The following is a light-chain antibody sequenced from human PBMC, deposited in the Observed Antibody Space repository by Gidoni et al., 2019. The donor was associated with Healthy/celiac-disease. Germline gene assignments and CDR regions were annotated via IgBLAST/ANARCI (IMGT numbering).Light chain of an antibody. CDR3: QQYNNWPYT. Sequence: EIAMTQTPATLSVPPGERATLSCRASQSVSSNLPWYQQKPGQAPRLLIYGASTRASGIPARFSGSGSGTEFTLTISSLQSEDFAVYYCQQYNNWPYTFGQGTKLEIK. CDR2: GAS. V-gene: IGKV3-15*01. J-gene: IGKJ2*01. CDR1: QSVSSN.